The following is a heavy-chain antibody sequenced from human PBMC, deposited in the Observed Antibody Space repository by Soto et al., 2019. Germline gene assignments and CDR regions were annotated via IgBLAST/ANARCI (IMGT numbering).Heavy chain of an antibody. Sequence: QVQLQQWGAGLLKPSETLSLTCAVYGGSFSGYYWSWIRQPPGKGLEWIGEINHSGSTNYNPSLKSRVTISVDTSKNQFSLKLSSVTAADTAVYYCARGRITMVRGVKGSYGYWGQGTPVTVSS. CDR2: INHSGST. D-gene: IGHD3-10*01. CDR3: ARGRITMVRGVKGSYGY. J-gene: IGHJ4*02. CDR1: GGSFSGYY. V-gene: IGHV4-34*01.